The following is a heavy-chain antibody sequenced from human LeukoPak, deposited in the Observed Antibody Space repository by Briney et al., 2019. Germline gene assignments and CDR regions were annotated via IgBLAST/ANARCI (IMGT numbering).Heavy chain of an antibody. V-gene: IGHV3-30*02. CDR1: GFTFSSYG. D-gene: IGHD6-13*01. CDR2: IRYDGSNK. CDR3: ARGLPRIAAAALFDY. J-gene: IGHJ4*02. Sequence: GGSLRLSCAASGFTFSSYGMHWVRQAPGKGLEWVAFIRYDGSNKYYADSVKGRFTISRDNAKNSLYLQMNSLRAEDTAVYYCARGLPRIAAAALFDYWGQGTLVTVSS.